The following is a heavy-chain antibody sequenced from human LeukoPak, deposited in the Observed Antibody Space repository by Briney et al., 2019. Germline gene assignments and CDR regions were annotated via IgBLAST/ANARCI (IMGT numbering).Heavy chain of an antibody. CDR3: AKTAVHDAFDI. J-gene: IGHJ3*02. CDR2: ISYDGSNK. D-gene: IGHD6-6*01. CDR1: GFTFSSYS. Sequence: GGSLRLSCAASGFTFSSYSMHWVRQAPGKGLEWVAVISYDGSNKYYADSVKGRFTISRDNSKNTLYLQMNSLRAEDTAVYYCAKTAVHDAFDIWGQGTMVTVSS. V-gene: IGHV3-30*18.